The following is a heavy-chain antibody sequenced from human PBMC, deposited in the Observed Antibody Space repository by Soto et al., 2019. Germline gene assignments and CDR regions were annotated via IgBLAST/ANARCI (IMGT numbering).Heavy chain of an antibody. CDR2: NIPIIGII. CDR3: AGDPDSHYNDSHASSYP. Sequence: QVQLVQSGAEVKKPGSSVKVSCKASGGTFSTYTITWVRQAPGQGLEWMGRNIPIIGIINYAQKFQGRVTITAEKFTGTADMELTRLRSEDTAVYYCAGDPDSHYNDSHASSYPWGQGTLVTVSS. J-gene: IGHJ5*02. D-gene: IGHD3-22*01. CDR1: GGTFSTYT. V-gene: IGHV1-69*08.